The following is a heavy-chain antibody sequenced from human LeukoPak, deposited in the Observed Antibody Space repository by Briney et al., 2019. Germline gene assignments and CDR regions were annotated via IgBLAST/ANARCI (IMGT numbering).Heavy chain of an antibody. J-gene: IGHJ3*02. V-gene: IGHV1-69*05. Sequence: GASVTVSCKASGGTSSSYAISWVRQAPGQGLEWMGGIIPIFGTANYAQKFQGRVTITTDESTSTAYMELSSLRSEDTAVYYCARDLTSYGGNPGAFDIWGQGTMVTVSS. D-gene: IGHD4-23*01. CDR2: IIPIFGTA. CDR1: GGTSSSYA. CDR3: ARDLTSYGGNPGAFDI.